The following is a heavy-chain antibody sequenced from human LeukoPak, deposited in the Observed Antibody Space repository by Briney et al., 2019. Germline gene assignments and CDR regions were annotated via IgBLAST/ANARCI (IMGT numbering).Heavy chain of an antibody. Sequence: GGSLRLSCAASGFTFSDYYMSWIRQAPGKGLEWLSYISTSSHTSYADSVKGRFTISGGNAKNSLYLQMNSLRAEDTAVYYCARSRDYSNLYYFDYWGQGIQVTVSS. V-gene: IGHV3-11*06. CDR1: GFTFSDYY. D-gene: IGHD4-11*01. CDR3: ARSRDYSNLYYFDY. CDR2: ISTSSHT. J-gene: IGHJ4*02.